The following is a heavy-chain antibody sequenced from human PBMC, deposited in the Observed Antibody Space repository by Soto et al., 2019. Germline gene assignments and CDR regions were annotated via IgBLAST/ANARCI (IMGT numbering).Heavy chain of an antibody. CDR1: GFTFTDYA. CDR2: ISGIGGST. D-gene: IGHD3-10*01. Sequence: PGGSLRLSCAASGFTFTDYALSWVRQAPGKGLEWVATISGIGGSTYLADSVKGRLSISRDNSKNTVSPLMNSLRAEDTAVYYCAKIGRSGTEDTDAFDIWGQGTMVTVSS. CDR3: AKIGRSGTEDTDAFDI. J-gene: IGHJ3*02. V-gene: IGHV3-23*01.